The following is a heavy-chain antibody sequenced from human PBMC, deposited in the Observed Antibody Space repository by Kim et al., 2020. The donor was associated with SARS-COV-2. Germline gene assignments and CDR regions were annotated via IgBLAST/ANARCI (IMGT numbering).Heavy chain of an antibody. CDR1: GGSFSNYF. CDR3: ATHGVDSGYDFGY. Sequence: SETLSLTCVVYGGSFSNYFWSWIRQPPGKGLEWIGEFTHYGTTNYNPSLKSRVSISADTSKNQFSLKLTSVTAADTAVYYCATHGVDSGYDFGYWGQG. D-gene: IGHD5-12*01. J-gene: IGHJ4*02. V-gene: IGHV4-34*01. CDR2: FTHYGTT.